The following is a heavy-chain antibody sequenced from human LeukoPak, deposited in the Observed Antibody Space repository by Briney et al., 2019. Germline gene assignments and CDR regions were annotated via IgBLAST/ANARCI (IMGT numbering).Heavy chain of an antibody. Sequence: GGSLRLSCAASGFTFSSYTMNWVGQAPGKGLEWVSSISSDSNYIYYADSVKGRFTISRDNAWNSLYLQMNSLRAEDTAVYYCARKENILTGYYDHWGQGTLVTVSS. V-gene: IGHV3-21*01. D-gene: IGHD3-9*01. CDR1: GFTFSSYT. CDR2: ISSDSNYI. CDR3: ARKENILTGYYDH. J-gene: IGHJ5*02.